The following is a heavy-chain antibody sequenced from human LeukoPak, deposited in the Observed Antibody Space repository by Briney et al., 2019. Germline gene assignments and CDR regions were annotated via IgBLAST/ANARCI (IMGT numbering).Heavy chain of an antibody. D-gene: IGHD2/OR15-2a*01. CDR3: ARGSVYGNLHRGTFDY. J-gene: IGHJ4*02. CDR2: IKQDGSEK. CDR1: GFTFSSYW. Sequence: PGGSLRLSCAASGFTFSSYWMSWVRQAPGKGLEWVANIKQDGSEKYYVDSVKGRFTISRDNAKNSLYLQMNSLRAEDTAVYYCARGSVYGNLHRGTFDYWGQGTLVTVS. V-gene: IGHV3-7*01.